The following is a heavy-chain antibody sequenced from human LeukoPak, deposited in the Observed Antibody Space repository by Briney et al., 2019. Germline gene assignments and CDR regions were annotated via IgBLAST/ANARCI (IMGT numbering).Heavy chain of an antibody. CDR1: GGSISGYY. Sequence: SETLSLTCTVSGGSISGYYWSWIRQHPGKGLEWIGYIYYSGSTYYNPSLKRRVTISVDASKNQFSLKLSSVTAADTAVYYCARDRGGFDYWGQGTLVTVSS. D-gene: IGHD3-10*01. CDR3: ARDRGGFDY. CDR2: IYYSGST. J-gene: IGHJ4*02. V-gene: IGHV4-31*03.